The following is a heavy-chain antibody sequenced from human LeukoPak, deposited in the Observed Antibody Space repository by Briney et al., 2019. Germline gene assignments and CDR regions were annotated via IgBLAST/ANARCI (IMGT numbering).Heavy chain of an antibody. Sequence: SETLSLTCTVSVGSISSSSYYWGWIRQPPGKGLEWIGSIYYSGSTYYNPSLKSRVTISVDKSKNQFSLKLSSVTAADTAVYYCARGPITIFGVVPFDPWGQGTLVTVSS. D-gene: IGHD3-3*01. J-gene: IGHJ5*02. CDR3: ARGPITIFGVVPFDP. CDR1: VGSISSSSYY. V-gene: IGHV4-39*07. CDR2: IYYSGST.